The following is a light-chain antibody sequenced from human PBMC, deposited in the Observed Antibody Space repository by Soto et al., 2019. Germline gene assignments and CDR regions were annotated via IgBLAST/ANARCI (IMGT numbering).Light chain of an antibody. Sequence: TQSPSSLSASVGDRVTITCRASQGISNYLAWYQQKPGQAPRFLIYDASSRATGIPDRFSGSGSGTDFTLTISRLEPEDFAVYYCQQYGSTPLTFGGGTKVEIK. CDR1: QGISNY. V-gene: IGKV3-20*01. J-gene: IGKJ4*01. CDR2: DAS. CDR3: QQYGSTPLT.